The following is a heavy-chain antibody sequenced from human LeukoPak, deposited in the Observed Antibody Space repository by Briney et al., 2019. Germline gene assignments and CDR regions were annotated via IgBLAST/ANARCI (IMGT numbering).Heavy chain of an antibody. CDR3: AKVRGYSSGWYDDGFDI. V-gene: IGHV3-23*01. D-gene: IGHD6-19*01. J-gene: IGHJ3*02. Sequence: GGSLRLSCSASGFTVYNTYMSWVRQAPGKGLEWVSAISGRGANTYYADSVKGRFTISRDNSKNTLYLQMNSLRAEDTAVYYCAKVRGYSSGWYDDGFDIWGQGTMVTVSS. CDR1: GFTVYNTY. CDR2: ISGRGANT.